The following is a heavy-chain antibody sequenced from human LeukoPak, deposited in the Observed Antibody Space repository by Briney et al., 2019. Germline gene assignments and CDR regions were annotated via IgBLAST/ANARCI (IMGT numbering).Heavy chain of an antibody. J-gene: IGHJ1*01. CDR3: ARTHCGGDCYHYFQH. Sequence: PSQTLSLTCTVSGGSISSGSYYWRWIRQPAGTGLEWLGRIYTSGSTNYNPSLKSRVTISVDTSKNQFSLKLSSVTAADTAVYYCARTHCGGDCYHYFQHWGQGTLVTVSS. V-gene: IGHV4-61*02. CDR2: IYTSGST. D-gene: IGHD2-21*01. CDR1: GGSISSGSYY.